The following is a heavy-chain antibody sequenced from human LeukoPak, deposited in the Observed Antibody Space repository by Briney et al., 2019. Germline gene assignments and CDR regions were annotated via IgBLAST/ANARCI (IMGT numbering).Heavy chain of an antibody. Sequence: ASVKVSCKASGYTFTSYDINWVRQATGQGLEWMGWMNPNSGNTGYAQKFQGRVTITRNTSISTAYMELSSLRSEDTAVYYCANDVSIVGATFDYWGQGTLVTVSS. CDR3: ANDVSIVGATFDY. V-gene: IGHV1-8*03. CDR1: GYTFTSYD. CDR2: MNPNSGNT. J-gene: IGHJ4*02. D-gene: IGHD1-26*01.